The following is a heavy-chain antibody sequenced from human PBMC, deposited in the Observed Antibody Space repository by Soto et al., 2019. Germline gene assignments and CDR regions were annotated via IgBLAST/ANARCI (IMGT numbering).Heavy chain of an antibody. D-gene: IGHD6-13*01. Sequence: GESLKISCKGSGYSFTSYWISWVRQMPGKGLEWMGRIDPSDSYTNYSPSFQGHVTISADKSISTAYLRWSSLKASDTAMYYCARSSRTGYSSSWYTGGGYYYGMDVWGQGTTVTVSS. CDR3: ARSSRTGYSSSWYTGGGYYYGMDV. J-gene: IGHJ6*02. CDR1: GYSFTSYW. V-gene: IGHV5-10-1*01. CDR2: IDPSDSYT.